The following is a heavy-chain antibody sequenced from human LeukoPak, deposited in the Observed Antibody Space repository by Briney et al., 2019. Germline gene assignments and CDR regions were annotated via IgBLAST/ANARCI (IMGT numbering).Heavy chain of an antibody. J-gene: IGHJ4*02. Sequence: SETLSLTCAVSGYSISSGHYWGWIRQPPGKGLEWIGSIYHSGSTYYNPSLKSRVTISVDTSKNQFSLKLSSVTAADTAVYYCARPSDYWGQGTLVTVSS. V-gene: IGHV4-38-2*01. CDR3: ARPSDY. CDR1: GYSISSGHY. CDR2: IYHSGST.